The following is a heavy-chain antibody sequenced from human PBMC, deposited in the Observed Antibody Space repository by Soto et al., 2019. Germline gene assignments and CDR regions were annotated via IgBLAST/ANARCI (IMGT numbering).Heavy chain of an antibody. J-gene: IGHJ4*02. CDR2: ISSSSSYT. CDR3: ATNLRVVGATAGY. CDR1: GFTFSDYY. V-gene: IGHV3-11*05. D-gene: IGHD1-26*01. Sequence: QVQLVESGGGLVKPGGSLRLSCAASGFTFSDYYMSWIRQAPGKGLEWVSYISSSSSYTNYADSVQGRFTISRDNAKNSLYLQMNSLRAEDTAVYYCATNLRVVGATAGYWGQGTLVTVSS.